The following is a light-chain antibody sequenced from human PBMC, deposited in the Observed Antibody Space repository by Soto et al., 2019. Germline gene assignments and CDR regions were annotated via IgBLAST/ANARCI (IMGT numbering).Light chain of an antibody. CDR3: QQRRT. CDR2: HAS. J-gene: IGKJ1*01. V-gene: IGKV3-11*01. Sequence: EIVLTQSPTTLSLSPEERATISCRASQSVTNSLAWYQQQPGQAPRLLIYHASNRATGVPARFSGSGSGTDFTLTISSLEPADFAVYYCQQRRTFGQGTKVDIK. CDR1: QSVTNS.